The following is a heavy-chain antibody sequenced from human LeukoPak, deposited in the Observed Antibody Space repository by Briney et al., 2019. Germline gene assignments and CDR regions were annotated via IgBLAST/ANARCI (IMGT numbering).Heavy chain of an antibody. D-gene: IGHD3-3*01. CDR3: ARDSNYDFWSGYYSSSGY. CDR2: IKQDGSEK. V-gene: IGHV3-7*01. J-gene: IGHJ4*02. CDR1: GFTFSSYW. Sequence: GGSLRLSCAASGFTFSSYWMSWVRQAPGKGLEWVANIKQDGSEKYYVDSVKGRLTISRDNAKNSLYLQMNSLRAEDTAVYYCARDSNYDFWSGYYSSSGYWGQGTLVTVSS.